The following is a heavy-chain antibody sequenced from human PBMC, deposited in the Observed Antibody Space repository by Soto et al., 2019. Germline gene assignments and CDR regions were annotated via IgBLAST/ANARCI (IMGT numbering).Heavy chain of an antibody. V-gene: IGHV4-59*01. CDR3: ARRMSVAGTRYAFDI. CDR2: IYYSGST. J-gene: IGHJ3*02. Sequence: QVQLQESGPGLVKPSETLSLTCTVSGGSISSYYWSWIRQPPGKGLEWIGYIYYSGSTNYNPSLKSRVTISVDTSKNQFSLKLSSVTAADTAVYYCARRMSVAGTRYAFDIWGQGTMVTVSS. CDR1: GGSISSYY. D-gene: IGHD6-19*01.